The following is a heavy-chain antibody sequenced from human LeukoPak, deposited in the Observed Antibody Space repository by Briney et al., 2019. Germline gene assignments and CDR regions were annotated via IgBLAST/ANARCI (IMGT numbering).Heavy chain of an antibody. CDR1: GYTLTDYY. Sequence: ASVKVSCKASGYTLTDYYMHWVRQAPGQGFEWMGWINPNDGDTNYAQMFQGRVTMTRDTSMSTAHMEVSRLRSDDTAVYYCARDNLLDCSSSTCLFGYWGQGTLVTVSS. CDR2: INPNDGDT. J-gene: IGHJ4*02. D-gene: IGHD2-2*01. CDR3: ARDNLLDCSSSTCLFGY. V-gene: IGHV1-2*02.